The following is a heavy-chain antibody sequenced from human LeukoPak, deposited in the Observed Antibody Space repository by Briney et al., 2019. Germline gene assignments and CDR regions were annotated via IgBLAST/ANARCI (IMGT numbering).Heavy chain of an antibody. CDR3: ARSAAAGWFDP. J-gene: IGHJ5*02. CDR2: INHSGST. Sequence: SETLSLTCAVYGGSFSGYYWSWIRQPPGKGLEWIGEINHSGSTNYNPSLKSRVTISVDTSKNQFSLKLSSVTAADTAVYYCARSAAAGWFDPWGQGTLVTVSS. V-gene: IGHV4-34*01. D-gene: IGHD6-13*01. CDR1: GGSFSGYY.